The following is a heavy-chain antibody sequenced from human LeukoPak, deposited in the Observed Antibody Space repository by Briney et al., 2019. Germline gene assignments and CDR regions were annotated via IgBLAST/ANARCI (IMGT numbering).Heavy chain of an antibody. J-gene: IGHJ4*02. V-gene: IGHV3-53*01. CDR2: IYSDGTT. CDR1: GFTVSSNY. CDR3: VRGLGYGSGPVDY. D-gene: IGHD3-10*01. Sequence: PGGSLRLFCAASGFTVSSNYMTWVRQAPGKGLEWVSVIYSDGTTYYADSVKGRFTVSRDNSKNTVYLQMKSLRVEDTAVYHCVRGLGYGSGPVDYWGQGTLVTVSS.